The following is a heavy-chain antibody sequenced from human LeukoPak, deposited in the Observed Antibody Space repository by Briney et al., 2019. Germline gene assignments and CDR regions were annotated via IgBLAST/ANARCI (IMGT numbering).Heavy chain of an antibody. CDR3: ARTKQQWLPEPTSPFDY. V-gene: IGHV4-59*01. CDR2: IYYSGRT. Sequence: PSETLSLTCTVSGGSISSYYWSWIRQTPGKGLEWVGYIYYSGRTNYNPSLKSRVTISVDTSKNQFSLKLSSVTAADTAVYYCARTKQQWLPEPTSPFDYWGQGTLVTVSS. D-gene: IGHD6-19*01. J-gene: IGHJ4*02. CDR1: GGSISSYY.